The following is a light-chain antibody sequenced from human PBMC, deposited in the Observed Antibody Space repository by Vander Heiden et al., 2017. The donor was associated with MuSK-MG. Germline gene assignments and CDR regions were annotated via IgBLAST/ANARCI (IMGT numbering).Light chain of an antibody. CDR3: QQCCSLRYT. Sequence: EIVLTQFPGTLSLSPGERATLSCRASESVSSRKLAWYQQKPGQAPRLLIYGASNSATAIPDRFSPTGSGTDFTLTIIGLEPEDFTVYYCQQCCSLRYTFGHGTKVDI. J-gene: IGKJ3*01. CDR1: ESVSSRK. CDR2: GAS. V-gene: IGKV3-20*01.